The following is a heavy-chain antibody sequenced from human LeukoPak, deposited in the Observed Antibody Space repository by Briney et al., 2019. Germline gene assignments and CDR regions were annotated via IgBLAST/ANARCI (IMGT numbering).Heavy chain of an antibody. CDR3: AHRRYDILTGSPDPWDY. CDR1: GFSLSTSGVG. V-gene: IGHV2-5*02. J-gene: IGHJ4*02. D-gene: IGHD3-9*01. CDR2: IYWDDDK. Sequence: ESGPTLVNPTQTLTLTCTFSGFSLSTSGVGVGWIRQPPGKALEWLALIYWDDDKRYSPSLKSRLTITKDTSKNQVVLTMTNMDPVDTATYYCAHRRYDILTGSPDPWDYWGQGTLVTVSS.